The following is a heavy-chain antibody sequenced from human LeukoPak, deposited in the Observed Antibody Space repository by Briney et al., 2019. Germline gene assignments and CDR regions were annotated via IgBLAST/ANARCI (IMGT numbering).Heavy chain of an antibody. D-gene: IGHD6-13*01. CDR1: GGSISSSSYY. J-gene: IGHJ4*02. CDR3: ARHLWQQLAFFDY. Sequence: NPSETLSLTCTVSGGSISSSSYYWGWIRQPPGKGLEWIGSIYYSGSTYYNPSPKSRVTISVDTSKNQFSLKLSSVTAADTAVYYCARHLWQQLAFFDYWGQGTLVTVSS. V-gene: IGHV4-39*01. CDR2: IYYSGST.